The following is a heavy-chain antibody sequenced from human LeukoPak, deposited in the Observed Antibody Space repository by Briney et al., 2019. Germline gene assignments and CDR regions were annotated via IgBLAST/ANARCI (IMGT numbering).Heavy chain of an antibody. CDR3: ARAGPPAFDP. CDR1: GFTFTNFE. V-gene: IGHV3-48*03. CDR2: ISYSGSTT. J-gene: IGHJ5*02. Sequence: GGSLRLSCAASGFTFTNFEMNWVRQAPGKGLEWVSYISYSGSTTSYADSVKGRSTISRDNAKNSLYLQMNSLRAEDTAVYYRARAGPPAFDPWGQGTLVTVSS.